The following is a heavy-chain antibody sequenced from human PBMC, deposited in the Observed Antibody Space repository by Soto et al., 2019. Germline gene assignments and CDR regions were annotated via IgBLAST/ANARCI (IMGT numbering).Heavy chain of an antibody. CDR1: GGTFSSYT. J-gene: IGHJ6*03. D-gene: IGHD1-1*01. V-gene: IGHV1-69*02. CDR3: ARSGKGYHKLETRHYYYYYMDV. CDR2: IIPILGIA. Sequence: ASVKVSCKASGGTFSSYTISWVRQAPGQGLEWMGRIIPILGIANYAQKFQGRVTITADKSTSTAYMELSSLRSEDTAVYYCARSGKGYHKLETRHYYYYYMDVWGKGTTVTVSS.